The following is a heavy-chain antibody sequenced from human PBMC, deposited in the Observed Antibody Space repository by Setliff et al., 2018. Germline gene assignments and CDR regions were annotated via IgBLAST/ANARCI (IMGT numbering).Heavy chain of an antibody. V-gene: IGHV1-8*02. J-gene: IGHJ4*02. CDR1: GYSFTNYD. CDR3: ARVRNTQNGFFDY. D-gene: IGHD1-1*01. Sequence: ASVKVSCKASGYSFTNYDINWVRQATGQGLEWMGWINPNSGNTDYAQKFQGRVTMTTNTSINTAYMELSSLRFEDTAIYYCARVRNTQNGFFDYWSQGTLVTVSS. CDR2: INPNSGNT.